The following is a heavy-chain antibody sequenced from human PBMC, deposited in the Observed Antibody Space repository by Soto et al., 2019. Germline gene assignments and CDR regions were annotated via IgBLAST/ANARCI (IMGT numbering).Heavy chain of an antibody. CDR3: ARAMTTVYYNYHNGMDV. Sequence: QVQLQESGPGLVKPSQTLSLTCTVSGGSISSGGYCWTWIRQRPGKGLEWIGHIYNSGTTYYNPSLKCRVTISVETSKNQLSLKLSSVTAADTAVYYCARAMTTVYYNYHNGMDVWGQGTTVTVSS. CDR2: IYNSGTT. J-gene: IGHJ6*02. CDR1: GGSISSGGYC. V-gene: IGHV4-31*03. D-gene: IGHD4-17*01.